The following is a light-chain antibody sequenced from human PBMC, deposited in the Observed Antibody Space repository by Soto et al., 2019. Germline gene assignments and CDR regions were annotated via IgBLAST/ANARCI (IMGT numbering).Light chain of an antibody. Sequence: QSVLTQPASVSGSPGQSISISCTGTSSDVGGYNLVSWYQQHPGKAPKLMIYEGTKRPSGTSNRFSGSKSGNTASLTISGLQAEDEADYYCSSYAGGTTFVVFGGGTQLTVL. CDR3: SSYAGGTTFVV. V-gene: IGLV2-23*03. CDR1: SSDVGGYNL. J-gene: IGLJ3*02. CDR2: EGT.